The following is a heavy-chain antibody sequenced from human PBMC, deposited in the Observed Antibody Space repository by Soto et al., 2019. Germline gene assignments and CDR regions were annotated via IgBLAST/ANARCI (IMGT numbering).Heavy chain of an antibody. CDR2: ISGSGGST. J-gene: IGHJ4*02. CDR3: AKVLLWLGELSSPFDY. CDR1: GFPFSEHE. Sequence: GSLRLSCAASGFPFSEHEMNWVRQAPGKGLEWVSAISGSGGSTYYADSVKGRFTISRDNSKNTLYLQMNSLRAEDTAVYYCAKVLLWLGELSSPFDYWGQGTLVTVSS. D-gene: IGHD3-10*01. V-gene: IGHV3-23*01.